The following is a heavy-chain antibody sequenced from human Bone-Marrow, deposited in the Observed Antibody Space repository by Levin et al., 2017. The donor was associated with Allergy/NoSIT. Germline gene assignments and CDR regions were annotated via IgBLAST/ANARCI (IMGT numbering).Heavy chain of an antibody. D-gene: IGHD4-23*01. CDR1: GGTFSSYT. V-gene: IGHV1-69*02. CDR3: ASLSFNDYGGKADAFDI. CDR2: IIPILGIA. Sequence: GASVKVSCKASGGTFSSYTISWVRQAPGQGLEWMGRIIPILGIANYAQKFQGRVTITADKSTSTAYMELSSLRSEDTAVYYCASLSFNDYGGKADAFDIWGQGTMVTVSS. J-gene: IGHJ3*02.